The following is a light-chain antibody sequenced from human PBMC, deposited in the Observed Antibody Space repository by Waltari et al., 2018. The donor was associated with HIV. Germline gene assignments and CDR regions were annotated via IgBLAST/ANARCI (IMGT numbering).Light chain of an antibody. J-gene: IGKJ2*01. CDR3: QQSYSAPYT. CDR2: VAY. V-gene: IGKV1-39*01. Sequence: DIQMTQSPSSLSASVGDSVTITCRTSQSISTSLIWYQQKPGKAPKLLIYVAYNMESGIPARFTGSGSGTSFTLTISNLLPEDIGTYYCQQSYSAPYTFGQGTKLEIK. CDR1: QSISTS.